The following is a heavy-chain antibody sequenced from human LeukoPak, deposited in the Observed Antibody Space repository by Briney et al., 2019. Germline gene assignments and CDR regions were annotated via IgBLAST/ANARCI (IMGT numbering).Heavy chain of an antibody. CDR2: IKQEGSEK. Sequence: PGGSLRLSCAASGFIFSNYWMSWVRQAPGKGLEWVANIKQEGSEKSYVDSVKGRFTISRDNANNSLNLQMNSLRAEDTAVYYCARQGGRAAPFGYWGQGTLVTVSS. J-gene: IGHJ4*02. D-gene: IGHD2-15*01. V-gene: IGHV3-7*01. CDR1: GFIFSNYW. CDR3: ARQGGRAAPFGY.